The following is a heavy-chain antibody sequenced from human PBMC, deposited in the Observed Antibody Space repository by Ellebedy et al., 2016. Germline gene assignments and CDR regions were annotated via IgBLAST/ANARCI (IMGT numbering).Heavy chain of an antibody. CDR1: GGSISSSSYY. D-gene: IGHD3-10*01. CDR2: IYYSGST. J-gene: IGHJ6*02. V-gene: IGHV4-39*01. CDR3: ASYYGSGSYYSPFYGMDV. Sequence: SETLSLTCTVSGGSISSSSYYWGWIRQPPGKGLEWIGSIYYSGSTYYNPSLKSRVTISVDTSKNQFSLKLSSVTAADTAVYYCASYYGSGSYYSPFYGMDVWGQGTTVTVSS.